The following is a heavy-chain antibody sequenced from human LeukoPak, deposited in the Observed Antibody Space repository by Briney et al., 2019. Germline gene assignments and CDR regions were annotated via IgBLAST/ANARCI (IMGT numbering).Heavy chain of an antibody. CDR1: GYSFTNYW. Sequence: GESLKISCKSSGYSFTNYWLGWVRQMPGKGLEWMGVVYPNDSNTKYNPSVQGQVSFSVDQSIRTAYLQWSSLKASDTAMYYCARQAPFYIHIPGDDAFDIWGQGTMVTVSS. V-gene: IGHV5-51*01. D-gene: IGHD2-21*01. J-gene: IGHJ3*02. CDR2: VYPNDSNT. CDR3: ARQAPFYIHIPGDDAFDI.